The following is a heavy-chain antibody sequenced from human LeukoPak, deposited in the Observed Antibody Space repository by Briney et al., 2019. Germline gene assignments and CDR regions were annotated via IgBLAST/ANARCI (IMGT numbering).Heavy chain of an antibody. CDR2: ISGSGGST. J-gene: IGHJ6*02. V-gene: IGHV3-23*01. CDR1: GFTFSPYA. Sequence: PGGSLRLSCAASGFTFSPYAMNWVRQTPGKGLEWVSGISGSGGSTHCADSVKGRFTISRDNSKNTLFLQMNGLRAEDTAAYFCARAKRGSPLPISYFYYAMDVWGQGTTVTVSS. D-gene: IGHD3-10*01. CDR3: ARAKRGSPLPISYFYYAMDV.